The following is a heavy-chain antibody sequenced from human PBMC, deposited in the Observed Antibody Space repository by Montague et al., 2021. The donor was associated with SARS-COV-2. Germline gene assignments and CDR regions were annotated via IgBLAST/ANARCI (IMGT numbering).Heavy chain of an antibody. CDR3: ARKEMKYSSVWSTGGNWFDP. D-gene: IGHD6-13*01. J-gene: IGHJ5*02. CDR1: GGSISSSSYY. Sequence: SETLSLTCTVSGGSISSSSYYWGWIRQPPGKGLEWIGSIYYSGSTYYXPSLKSRVTISVDTSKNQFSLKLSSVTAADTAVYCCARKEMKYSSVWSTGGNWFDPWGQGTLVTVSS. V-gene: IGHV4-39*01. CDR2: IYYSGST.